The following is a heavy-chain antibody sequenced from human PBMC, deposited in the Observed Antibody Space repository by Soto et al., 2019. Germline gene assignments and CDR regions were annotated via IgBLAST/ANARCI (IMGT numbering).Heavy chain of an antibody. CDR2: IDTSGSST. V-gene: IGHV3-74*01. D-gene: IGHD6-13*01. CDR3: AKDSWYFDL. CDR1: GFIFTNFW. J-gene: IGHJ4*02. Sequence: GGSLRLSCEASGFIFTNFWMHWVRQVPGKGLVWVSRIDTSGSSTSYADSVKGRFTISRDNAKNTVSLQMNSLRAEDAGVYYCAKDSWYFDLWSQGSLVTVSS.